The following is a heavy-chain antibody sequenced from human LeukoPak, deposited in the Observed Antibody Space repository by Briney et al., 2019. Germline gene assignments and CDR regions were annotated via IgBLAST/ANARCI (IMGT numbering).Heavy chain of an antibody. CDR1: GGSTSRDGYY. CDR3: ARLWFGELFLDS. D-gene: IGHD3-10*01. J-gene: IGHJ4*02. Sequence: PSETLSLTCTVSGGSTSRDGYYWSWIRQNPGKGLEWIGYISYTGSTYYNPSLKSRVTMSVDTSKSHLSLKLNSVTAADTAVYYCARLWFGELFLDSWGQGVLVTVSS. V-gene: IGHV4-31*03. CDR2: ISYTGST.